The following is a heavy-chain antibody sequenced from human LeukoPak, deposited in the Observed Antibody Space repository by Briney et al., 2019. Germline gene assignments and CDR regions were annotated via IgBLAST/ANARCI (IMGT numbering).Heavy chain of an antibody. CDR2: IIPIFGTA. Sequence: GSSVKVSCKASGGPFSSYAISRVRQAPGQGLEWMGRIIPIFGTANYAQKFQGRVTITTDESTSTAYMELSSLRSEDTAVYYCARDRTTGTSGVWFDPWGQGTLVTVSS. V-gene: IGHV1-69*05. J-gene: IGHJ5*02. CDR3: ARDRTTGTSGVWFDP. CDR1: GGPFSSYA. D-gene: IGHD1-1*01.